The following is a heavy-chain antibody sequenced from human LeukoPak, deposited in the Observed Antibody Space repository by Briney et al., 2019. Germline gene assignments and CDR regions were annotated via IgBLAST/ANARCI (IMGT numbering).Heavy chain of an antibody. CDR1: GYSISSGY. CDR3: ARDYTGTTSYYYYYYMDV. J-gene: IGHJ6*03. D-gene: IGHD1-1*01. CDR2: ISYDGSNK. Sequence: LSLTCTVSGYSISSGYYWGWVRQAPGKGLEWVAVISYDGSNKYYADSVKGRFTISRDNSKNTLYLQMNSLRAEDTAVYYCARDYTGTTSYYYYYYMDVWGKGTTVTVSS. V-gene: IGHV3-30*03.